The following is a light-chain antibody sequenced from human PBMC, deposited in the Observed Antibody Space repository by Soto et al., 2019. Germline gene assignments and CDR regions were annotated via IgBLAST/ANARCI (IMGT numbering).Light chain of an antibody. CDR2: EVS. CDR3: CSYAVSSTFLYV. Sequence: QSALTQPASVSGSPGQSITISCTGTSSDVGSYNLVSWYQQNPVKAPKLMMYEVSMRPTGVSTRFTGSKSGNTAVLTIAGIQAEDEADYYCCSYAVSSTFLYVFGTGTKLTVL. V-gene: IGLV2-23*02. CDR1: SSDVGSYNL. J-gene: IGLJ1*01.